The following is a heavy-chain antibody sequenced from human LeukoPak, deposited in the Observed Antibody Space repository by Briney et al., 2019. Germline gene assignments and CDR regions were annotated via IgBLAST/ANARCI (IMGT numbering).Heavy chain of an antibody. CDR1: GGSISSSSYY. D-gene: IGHD2-2*02. V-gene: IGHV4-30-4*08. CDR3: ARVLIPAAILNWYFDL. CDR2: IYYSGST. J-gene: IGHJ2*01. Sequence: PSETLSLTCTVSGGSISSSSYYWSWIRQPPGKGLEWIGYIYYSGSTYYNPSLKSRVTISVDTSKNQFSLKLSSVTAADTAVYYCARVLIPAAILNWYFDLWGRGTLVTVSS.